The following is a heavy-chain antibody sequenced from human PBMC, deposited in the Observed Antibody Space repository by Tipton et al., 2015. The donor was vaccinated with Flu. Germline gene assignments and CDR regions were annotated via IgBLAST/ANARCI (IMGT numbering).Heavy chain of an antibody. CDR1: GFTFSSYE. J-gene: IGHJ3*02. CDR3: ARLRDAFDI. Sequence: SLRLSCAASGFTFSSYEMNWVRQAPGKGLEWVSYISSSSSYIYYADSVKGRFTISRDNAKNSLYLQMNSLRAEDTAVYYCARLRDAFDIWGQGTMVTVSS. V-gene: IGHV3-21*05. CDR2: ISSSSSYI.